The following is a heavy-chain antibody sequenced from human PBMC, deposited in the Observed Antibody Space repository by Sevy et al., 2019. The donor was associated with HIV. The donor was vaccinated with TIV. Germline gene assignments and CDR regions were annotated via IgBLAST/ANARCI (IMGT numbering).Heavy chain of an antibody. D-gene: IGHD3-3*01. V-gene: IGHV3-7*03. J-gene: IGHJ4*02. CDR1: GFTFSSYW. CDR3: AKQQFTYYDFWSGSYYFDY. Sequence: GGSLRLSCAASGFTFSSYWMSRVRQAPGKGLEWVANIKQDGSEKYYVDSEKGRFTISRDNAKNSLYLQMNSLRAEDTAVYYCAKQQFTYYDFWSGSYYFDYWGQGTLVTVSS. CDR2: IKQDGSEK.